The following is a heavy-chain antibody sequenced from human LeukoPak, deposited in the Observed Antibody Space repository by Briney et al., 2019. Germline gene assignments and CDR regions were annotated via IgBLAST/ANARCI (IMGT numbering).Heavy chain of an antibody. V-gene: IGHV1-46*01. D-gene: IGHD1-26*01. J-gene: IGHJ6*02. CDR2: INPSGGST. CDR1: GYTFTSYY. Sequence: GASVKVSCKASGYTFTSYYMHWVRQAPGQGLEWMGIINPSGGSTSYAQKFQGRVTMTRDTSTSTVYMELSSLRSEDTAVYYCARANWELLLFYYGMDVWGHGTTVTVSS. CDR3: ARANWELLLFYYGMDV.